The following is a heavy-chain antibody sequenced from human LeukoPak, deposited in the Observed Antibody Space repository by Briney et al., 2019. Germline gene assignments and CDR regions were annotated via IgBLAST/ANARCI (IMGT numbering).Heavy chain of an antibody. CDR1: GFTFSSYA. Sequence: GGSLRLSCAASGFTFSSYAMSWVRQAPGKGLEWVSAISGSGGSTYYADSVKGRFTISRDNSKNTLYLQMNSLRAEDTAVYYCATLDRLYIEVRWCGELVTNVAYSGQGTLVTVSS. J-gene: IGHJ4*02. CDR2: ISGSGGST. CDR3: ATLDRLYIEVRWCGELVTNVAY. D-gene: IGHD3-10*01. V-gene: IGHV3-23*01.